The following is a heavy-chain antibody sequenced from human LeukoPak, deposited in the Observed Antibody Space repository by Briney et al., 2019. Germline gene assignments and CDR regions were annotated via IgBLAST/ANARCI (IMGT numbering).Heavy chain of an antibody. V-gene: IGHV4-59*01. J-gene: IGHJ4*02. CDR3: AKVGYYGSGIIDY. Sequence: SETLSLTCTVSGGSISSYYWSWIRQPPGKGLEWIGYIYYSGSTNYNPSLKSRVTISVDTSKNQFSLKLSSVTAADTAVYYCAKVGYYGSGIIDYWGQGTLVTVSS. D-gene: IGHD3-10*01. CDR1: GGSISSYY. CDR2: IYYSGST.